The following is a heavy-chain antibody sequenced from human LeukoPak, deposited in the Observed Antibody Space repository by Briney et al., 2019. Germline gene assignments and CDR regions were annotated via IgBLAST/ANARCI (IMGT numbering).Heavy chain of an antibody. Sequence: GGSLRLSCAASGLTFDDYGMSWVRQPPRKGLEWVSGINWNGGSTGYADSVKGRFTISRDNAKNSLYLQMNSLRAEDTALYYCARDYGGNPYYFDYWGQGTLVTVSS. CDR2: INWNGGST. D-gene: IGHD4-23*01. J-gene: IGHJ4*02. CDR3: ARDYGGNPYYFDY. CDR1: GLTFDDYG. V-gene: IGHV3-20*04.